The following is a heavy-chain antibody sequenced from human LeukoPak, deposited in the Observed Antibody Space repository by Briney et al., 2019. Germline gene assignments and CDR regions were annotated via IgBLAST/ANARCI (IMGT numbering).Heavy chain of an antibody. CDR3: ARDWFGELFLLYYGMDV. CDR1: GYTFTSYY. D-gene: IGHD3-10*01. CDR2: MRPNSGET. J-gene: IGHJ6*02. Sequence: AASVKVSCKASGYTFTSYYMHWVRQAPGQGLEWMGWMRPNSGETGNVQKFQGRVTMTRNISTSTAYMELTGLRSDDTAVYFCARDWFGELFLLYYGMDVWGQGTTVTVSS. V-gene: IGHV1-8*02.